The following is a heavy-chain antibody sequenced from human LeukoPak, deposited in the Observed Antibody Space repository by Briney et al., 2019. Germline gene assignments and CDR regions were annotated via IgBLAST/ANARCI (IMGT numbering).Heavy chain of an antibody. V-gene: IGHV4-30-4*08. CDR2: IYYSGST. Sequence: SQTLSLTCTVSGDSLSSADYYWTWIRQPPGTGLELVGFIYYSGSTKYNPSLKSRVTISAATSKTQFSLRLSYATAADTAVYYCARIRRPHWYLDLWGRGTLVTVSS. D-gene: IGHD3-3*01. CDR3: ARIRRPHWYLDL. J-gene: IGHJ2*01. CDR1: GDSLSSADYY.